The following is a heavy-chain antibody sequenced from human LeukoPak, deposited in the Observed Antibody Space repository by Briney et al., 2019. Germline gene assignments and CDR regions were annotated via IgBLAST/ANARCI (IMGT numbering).Heavy chain of an antibody. J-gene: IGHJ5*02. V-gene: IGHV1-18*01. CDR1: GYTFTSYG. CDR2: ISAYNGNT. CDR3: ARYDSTVNWFDP. Sequence: GSSVKVSCKASGYTFTSYGISWVRQAPGQGLEWMGWISAYNGNTNYAQKLQGRVTMTTDTSTSTAYMELRSLRSDDTAFYYCARYDSTVNWFDPWGQGTLVTVSS. D-gene: IGHD3-22*01.